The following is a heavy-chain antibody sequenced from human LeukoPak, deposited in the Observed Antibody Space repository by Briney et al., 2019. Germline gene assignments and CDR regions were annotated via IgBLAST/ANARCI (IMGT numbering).Heavy chain of an antibody. CDR1: GDSISSYH. J-gene: IGHJ4*02. V-gene: IGHV4-59*01. CDR2: ISYSGNT. CDR3: ARVGRGDYTWGSYSCDH. D-gene: IGHD3-16*01. Sequence: SETLSLTCTVSGDSISSYHWSWIRQPPGKGLEWIGYISYSGNTNYNPSLKSRVTISVDTSKNQFSLKLGSVTAADTAVYYCARVGRGDYTWGSYSCDHWGQGTLVTVSS.